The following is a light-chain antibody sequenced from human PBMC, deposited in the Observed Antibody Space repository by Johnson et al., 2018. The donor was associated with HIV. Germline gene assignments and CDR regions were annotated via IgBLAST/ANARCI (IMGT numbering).Light chain of an antibody. CDR3: GTWDSSLTSYV. V-gene: IGLV1-51*01. J-gene: IGLJ1*01. CDR2: DNN. CDR1: GSNIGSHY. Sequence: QAVLTQPPSVSAAPGQMVTISCSGRGSNIGSHYVSWYQQLPGTAPKLLIYDNNKRPSGIPDRFSGSKSGTSATLGITGLQTGDEAEYYCGTWDSSLTSYVFGAGTKVTVL.